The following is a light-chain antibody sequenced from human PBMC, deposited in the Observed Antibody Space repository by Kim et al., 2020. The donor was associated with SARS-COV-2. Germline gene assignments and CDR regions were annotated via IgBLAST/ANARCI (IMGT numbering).Light chain of an antibody. J-gene: IGKJ2*01. CDR2: AAS. Sequence: SASTGDRVTITCRASQGISSYLAWYQQKPGEAPKLLIYAASTLQSGVPSRLSGSGSGTEFTLTISCLQSEDFASYYCQQYYSYPYTFGQGTKLEI. V-gene: IGKV1-8*01. CDR3: QQYYSYPYT. CDR1: QGISSY.